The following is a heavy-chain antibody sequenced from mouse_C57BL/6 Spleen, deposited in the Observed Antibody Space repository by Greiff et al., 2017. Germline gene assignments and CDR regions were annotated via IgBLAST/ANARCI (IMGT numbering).Heavy chain of an antibody. J-gene: IGHJ2*01. CDR2: INPNNGGT. D-gene: IGHD1-1*01. CDR3: GRGRTYYYDGNYFDY. V-gene: IGHV1-26*01. Sequence: VQLQQSGPELVKPGASVKISCKASGYTFTDYYMNWVKQSHGKSLEWIGDINPNNGGTSYNQKFKGKATLTVDKSSSTAYMELRSLTSEDSAVFYGGRGRTYYYDGNYFDYWGQGTTLTVSS. CDR1: GYTFTDYY.